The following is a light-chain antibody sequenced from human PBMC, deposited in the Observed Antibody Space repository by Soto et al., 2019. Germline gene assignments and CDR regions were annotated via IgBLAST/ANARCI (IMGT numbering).Light chain of an antibody. CDR2: GAS. CDR3: QQYKVWPTIT. Sequence: EIVLTQSPATLSLSPGERATLSCRASQSIRSSLAWYQQQPCQAPRLVIFGASNRANGIPARFGGSGSGTEFTLTINSLESEDFAVYYCQQYKVWPTITFGQGTRLEIK. J-gene: IGKJ5*01. CDR1: QSIRSS. V-gene: IGKV3D-15*01.